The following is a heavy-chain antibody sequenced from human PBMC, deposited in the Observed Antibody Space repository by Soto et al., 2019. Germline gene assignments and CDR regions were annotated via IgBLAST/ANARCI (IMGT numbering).Heavy chain of an antibody. D-gene: IGHD1-26*01. V-gene: IGHV1-18*04. CDR1: GYTFTSYG. Sequence: QVQLVQSGAEVKKPGASVKVSCKASGYTFTSYGISWVRQAPGQGLAGLGWISAYNGNTNYAQKLQGRGTMTTDTSKSTAYMELRSLRPADTAVYYCARGGGLIVGATLFDYWGQGTLVTVSS. CDR3: ARGGGLIVGATLFDY. J-gene: IGHJ4*02. CDR2: ISAYNGNT.